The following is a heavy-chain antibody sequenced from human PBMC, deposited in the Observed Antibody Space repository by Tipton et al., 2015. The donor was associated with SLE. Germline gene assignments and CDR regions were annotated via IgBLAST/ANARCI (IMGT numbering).Heavy chain of an antibody. J-gene: IGHJ4*02. CDR2: IYYRGDT. CDR3: ARQDFDTYYFDF. V-gene: IGHV4-39*01. CDR1: GVSINDNTYY. D-gene: IGHD3-3*01. Sequence: LRLSCTVSGVSINDNTYYWGWIRQPQSPGKGLEWLGSIYYRGDTYYTPSLKSRVTISVDTSKNQFSLKLSSITAADTAVYYCARQDFDTYYFDFWGQGTLVTVSS.